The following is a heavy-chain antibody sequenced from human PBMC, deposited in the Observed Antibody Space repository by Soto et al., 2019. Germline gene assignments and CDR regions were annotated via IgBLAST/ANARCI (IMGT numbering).Heavy chain of an antibody. CDR2: MNPSNGNT. Sequence: AASVKVSCKASGYTFTTYDVSWVRQASGQGLEWMGWMNPSNGNTGYAQKFQGRVTMTRNTSISTVYMELSGLRPDDTAVYYCARRKERSGPHYFDYWGQGTRVTVSS. V-gene: IGHV1-8*02. CDR1: GYTFTTYD. CDR3: ARRKERSGPHYFDY. D-gene: IGHD6-25*01. J-gene: IGHJ4*02.